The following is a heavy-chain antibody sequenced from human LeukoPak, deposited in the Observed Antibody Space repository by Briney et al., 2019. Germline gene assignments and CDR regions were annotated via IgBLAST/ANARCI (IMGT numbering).Heavy chain of an antibody. CDR1: GFTVSSNY. J-gene: IGHJ3*02. CDR3: ARVPHLSGSYYFAFDI. CDR2: IYSGGST. D-gene: IGHD1-26*01. V-gene: IGHV3-53*01. Sequence: PGGSLRLSCAASGFTVSSNYMSWVRQAPGKGLEWASVIYSGGSTYYADSVKGRFTISRDNSKNTLYLQMNSLRAEDTAVYYCARVPHLSGSYYFAFDIWGQGTMVTVSS.